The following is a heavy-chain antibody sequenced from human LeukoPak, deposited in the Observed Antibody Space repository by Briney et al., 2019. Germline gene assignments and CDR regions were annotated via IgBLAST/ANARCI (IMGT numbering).Heavy chain of an antibody. V-gene: IGHV3-23*01. J-gene: IGHJ6*02. Sequence: PGGSLRLSCAATSFTFSTLAMNWVRQAPGKGLEWVSTISGNGRSTHYADSVKGRFTISRDNSKNTLDLQMNSLNAEDTAISYCAKDVRPGGGGMDVWGQGTTVTVSS. D-gene: IGHD3-10*02. CDR3: AKDVRPGGGGMDV. CDR1: SFTFSTLA. CDR2: ISGNGRST.